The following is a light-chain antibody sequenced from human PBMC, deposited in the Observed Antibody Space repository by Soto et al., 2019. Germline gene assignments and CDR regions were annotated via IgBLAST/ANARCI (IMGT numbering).Light chain of an antibody. CDR3: QQYNSYSWT. V-gene: IGKV1-5*03. CDR1: QSISSW. J-gene: IGKJ1*01. CDR2: KAS. Sequence: DIQMTQSPSTLSASVGDRFTITFSASQSISSWLAWYQQKPGKAPKLLIYKASSLESGVPSRFSGSGSGTEFTLTISSLQPDDFATYYCQQYNSYSWTFGQGTKVDI.